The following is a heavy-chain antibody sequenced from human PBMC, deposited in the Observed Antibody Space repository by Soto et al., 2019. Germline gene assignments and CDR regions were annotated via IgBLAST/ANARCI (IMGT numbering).Heavy chain of an antibody. J-gene: IGHJ6*02. CDR3: ARGLEITMVRTTDGMDV. V-gene: IGHV3-30-3*01. CDR2: ISYDGSNK. D-gene: IGHD3-10*01. Sequence: QVQLVESGGGVVQPGRSLRLSCAASGFTFSSYAMHWVRQAPGKGLEWVAVISYDGSNKYYADSVKGRFTISRDNSKNTLYLQMNSLRAEDTAVYYCARGLEITMVRTTDGMDVWGQGTTVTVSS. CDR1: GFTFSSYA.